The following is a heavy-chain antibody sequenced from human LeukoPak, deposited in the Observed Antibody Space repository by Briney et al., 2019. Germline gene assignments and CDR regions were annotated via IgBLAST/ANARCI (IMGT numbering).Heavy chain of an antibody. CDR3: AKGRSVATIWDY. CDR1: GFTFSSYA. J-gene: IGHJ4*02. Sequence: GGSLRLSCAASGFTFSSYAMHWVRQAPGKGLEWVALISYDGSNKYYADSVKARFIISRDNSKNTLYLQMNSLRAEDTAVYYCAKGRSVATIWDYWGQGTLVTVSS. V-gene: IGHV3-30*04. D-gene: IGHD5-12*01. CDR2: ISYDGSNK.